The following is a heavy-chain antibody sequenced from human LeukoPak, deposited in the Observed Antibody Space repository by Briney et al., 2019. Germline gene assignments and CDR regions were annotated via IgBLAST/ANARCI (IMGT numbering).Heavy chain of an antibody. J-gene: IGHJ4*02. V-gene: IGHV3-7*01. CDR3: ARLYSTGWYGGPDY. Sequence: GGSLRLSCAGSGFSFSSHWMSWVRQAPGKGLEWVANIKRDGSETYYVDSVKGRFTISRDNAKNSLYLQMSSLRAEDTAVYYCARLYSTGWYGGPDYWGQGTLVAVSS. D-gene: IGHD6-19*01. CDR2: IKRDGSET. CDR1: GFSFSSHW.